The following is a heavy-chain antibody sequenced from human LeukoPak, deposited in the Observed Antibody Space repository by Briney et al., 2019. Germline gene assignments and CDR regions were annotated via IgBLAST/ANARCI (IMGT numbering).Heavy chain of an antibody. Sequence: GRSLRLSCAASGFTLSSYGMHWVRQAPGKGLEWVAVISYNGSNKYYADSVKGRFTISRDNSKNTLYLQMNSLRAEDTAVYYCAKDSSSDSSGFHFDYWGQGTLVTVSS. D-gene: IGHD3-22*01. CDR3: AKDSSSDSSGFHFDY. CDR1: GFTLSSYG. CDR2: ISYNGSNK. J-gene: IGHJ4*02. V-gene: IGHV3-30*18.